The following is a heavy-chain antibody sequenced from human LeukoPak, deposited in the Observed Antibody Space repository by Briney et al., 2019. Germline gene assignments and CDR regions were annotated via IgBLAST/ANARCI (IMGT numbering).Heavy chain of an antibody. V-gene: IGHV3-30*18. J-gene: IGHJ4*02. D-gene: IGHD3-22*01. Sequence: PGGSLRLSCAASGFTFSSYGMHWVRQAPGKGLEWVAVISYDGSNKYYADSVKGRFTISRDNSKNTLYLQMNSLRAEDTAVYYCAKAMGPYYYDSSGDFDYWGQGTLVTVSS. CDR2: ISYDGSNK. CDR3: AKAMGPYYYDSSGDFDY. CDR1: GFTFSSYG.